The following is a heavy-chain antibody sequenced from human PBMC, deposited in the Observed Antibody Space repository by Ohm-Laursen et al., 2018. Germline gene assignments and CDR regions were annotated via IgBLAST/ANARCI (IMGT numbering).Heavy chain of an antibody. CDR1: GGSISSSSYC. V-gene: IGHV4-39*07. Sequence: GTLSLTCSVSGGSISSSSYCWGWIRQPPGKGLEWIGEINHSRSTKYNSSFKSRVTISVDTSKNQFSLKLSSVTAADTAVYYCARGFSGWWGRIDYWGQGILVTVSS. D-gene: IGHD6-19*01. J-gene: IGHJ4*02. CDR3: ARGFSGWWGRIDY. CDR2: INHSRST.